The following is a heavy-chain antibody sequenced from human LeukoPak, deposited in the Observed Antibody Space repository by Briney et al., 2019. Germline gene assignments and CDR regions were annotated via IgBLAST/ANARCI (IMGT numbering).Heavy chain of an antibody. CDR3: ARAGEVTGYYQQYYFDY. CDR2: IYYTGST. Sequence: SETLSLTCTVSGGSIISSSYYWGWIRQPPGKGLEWIGSIYYTGSTYYNPSLRSRVTMSVDTSRNQFSLKLSSVTAADTAVYYCARAGEVTGYYQQYYFDYWGQGTLVTVSS. D-gene: IGHD3-9*01. CDR1: GGSIISSSYY. J-gene: IGHJ4*02. V-gene: IGHV4-39*07.